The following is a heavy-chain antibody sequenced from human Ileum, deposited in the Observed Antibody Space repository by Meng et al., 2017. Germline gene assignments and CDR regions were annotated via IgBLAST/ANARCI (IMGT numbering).Heavy chain of an antibody. CDR1: GPSDIHRHNH. CDR3: ARDHWGSLDY. J-gene: IGHJ4*02. D-gene: IGHD7-27*01. CDR2: EST. V-gene: IGHV4-61*01. Sequence: QVPLRDQAPVLVEPSSTLARNCHASGPSDIHRHNHCGWIQQRPGKGLESTASESTNYPPSLKSRLTISLATTKNQVSLKLISVHAAATAVYYCARDHWGSLDYWGQGILVTVSS.